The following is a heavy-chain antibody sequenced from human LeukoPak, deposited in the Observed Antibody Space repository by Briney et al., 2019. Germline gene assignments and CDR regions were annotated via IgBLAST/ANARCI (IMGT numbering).Heavy chain of an antibody. CDR2: IYYSGST. J-gene: IGHJ5*02. V-gene: IGHV4-39*07. Sequence: SETLSLTCTVSGGSISSSSYYWGWIRQPPGKGLEWIGSIYYSGSTYYNPSLKSRVTISVDTSKNQFSLKLSSVTAADTAVYYCARDGDYYGSGSLDWFDPWGQGTLVTVSS. CDR3: ARDGDYYGSGSLDWFDP. CDR1: GGSISSSSYY. D-gene: IGHD3-10*01.